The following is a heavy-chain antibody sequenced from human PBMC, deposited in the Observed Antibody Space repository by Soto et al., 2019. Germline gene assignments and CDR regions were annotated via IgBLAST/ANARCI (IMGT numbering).Heavy chain of an antibody. CDR1: GFTFSSYA. D-gene: IGHD3-3*01. Sequence: PGGSLRLSCAASGFTFSSYAMHWVRQAPGKGLEWVAVISYDGSNKYYADSVKGRFTISRDNSKNTLYLQMNSLRAEDTAVYYCARASITISTHRNWFDPWGQGTLVTVSS. CDR3: ARASITISTHRNWFDP. V-gene: IGHV3-30-3*01. CDR2: ISYDGSNK. J-gene: IGHJ5*02.